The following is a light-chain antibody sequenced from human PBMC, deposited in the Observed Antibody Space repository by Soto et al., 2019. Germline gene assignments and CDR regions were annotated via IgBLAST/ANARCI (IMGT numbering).Light chain of an antibody. V-gene: IGKV1-39*01. J-gene: IGKJ5*01. CDR2: AAS. CDR3: QQSYSTPIT. CDR1: QSIISY. Sequence: DIQMTQSPPSLSASVGNRVTITCRASQSIISYLNCYQQKPGKAPELLIFAASSLQSGVPSRFSGSGSGTDFTPTISSLQPEDFATYYCQQSYSTPITFGQGTRLEIK.